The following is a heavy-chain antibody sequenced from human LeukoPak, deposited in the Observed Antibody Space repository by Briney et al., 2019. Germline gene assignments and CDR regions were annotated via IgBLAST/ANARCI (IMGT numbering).Heavy chain of an antibody. J-gene: IGHJ5*02. V-gene: IGHV4-30-2*01. CDR2: IYHSGST. Sequence: TFDDYAMHWVRQPPGKGLEWIGYIYHSGSTYYNPSLKSRVTISVDRSKNQFSLKLSSVTAADTAVYYCARGGTGMVPWGQGTLVVVSS. D-gene: IGHD3-10*01. CDR3: ARGGTGMVP. CDR1: TFDDYA.